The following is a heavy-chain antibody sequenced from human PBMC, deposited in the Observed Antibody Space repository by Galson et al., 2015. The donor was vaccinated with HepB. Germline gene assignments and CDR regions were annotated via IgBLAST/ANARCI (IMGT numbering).Heavy chain of an antibody. CDR1: GFTFSSHS. CDR3: ARDKVIKYSELRGIFDY. V-gene: IGHV3-30*03. CDR2: ISYDGKYK. Sequence: SLRLSCAASGFTFSSHSMHWVRQAPEKGLEWVAAISYDGKYKYYADSVKGRFTVSRDHSKSTLYLHLDSLTAEDTALYYCARDKVIKYSELRGIFDYWGQGTLVTVSS. D-gene: IGHD2-21*01. J-gene: IGHJ4*01.